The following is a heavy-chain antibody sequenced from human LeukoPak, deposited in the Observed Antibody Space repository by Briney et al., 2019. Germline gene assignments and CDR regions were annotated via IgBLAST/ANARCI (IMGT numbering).Heavy chain of an antibody. V-gene: IGHV3-23*01. CDR1: GFTFSSYA. J-gene: IGHJ4*02. CDR3: AKRYDSSGYSFDY. Sequence: GGPLRLSCAASGFTFSSYAMNWVRQAPGKGLEWVSAISGSGGSTYYADSVKGRFTISRDNSKNTLYLQMNSLRAEDTAVYYCAKRYDSSGYSFDYWGQGTLVTVSS. D-gene: IGHD3-22*01. CDR2: ISGSGGST.